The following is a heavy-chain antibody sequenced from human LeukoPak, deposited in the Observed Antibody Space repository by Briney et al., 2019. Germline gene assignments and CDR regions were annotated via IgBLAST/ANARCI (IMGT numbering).Heavy chain of an antibody. J-gene: IGHJ4*02. CDR1: GGSISSSSYY. D-gene: IGHD3/OR15-3a*01. CDR2: IYYSGNT. V-gene: IGHV4-39*01. Sequence: KPSETLSLTCTVSGGSISSSSYYWGWIRQPPGKGLEWIGSIYYSGNTYYNASLKSQVSISIDTSKNQFSLRLTSVTAADTAVYYCARQTGSGLFILPGGQGTLVTVPS. CDR3: ARQTGSGLFILP.